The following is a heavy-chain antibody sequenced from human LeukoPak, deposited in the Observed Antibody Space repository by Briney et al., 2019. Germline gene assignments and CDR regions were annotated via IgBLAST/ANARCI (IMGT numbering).Heavy chain of an antibody. CDR1: GFTFSSYS. Sequence: GGSLRLSCAASGFTFSSYSMNWVRQAPGKGPEWVSSISNSSSYIYYADSVKGRFTISRDNAKNSLYLQMNSLRAEDTAVYYCARDGVAMIVATKYYFDYWGQGTLVTVSS. J-gene: IGHJ4*02. D-gene: IGHD5-12*01. CDR2: ISNSSSYI. CDR3: ARDGVAMIVATKYYFDY. V-gene: IGHV3-21*01.